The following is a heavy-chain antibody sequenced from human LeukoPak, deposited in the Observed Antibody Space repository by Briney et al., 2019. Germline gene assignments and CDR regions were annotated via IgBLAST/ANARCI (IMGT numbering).Heavy chain of an antibody. Sequence: PSETLSLTCAVYGGSFSGYYWSWLRQPPGKGLEWIGEINHSGSTNYNPSLKSRVTISVDTSKNQCSLKLSSVTAADTAVYYCARYSSSWYNYYYYGMDVWGQGSTVTVSS. D-gene: IGHD6-13*01. CDR3: ARYSSSWYNYYYYGMDV. V-gene: IGHV4-34*01. CDR2: INHSGST. J-gene: IGHJ6*02. CDR1: GGSFSGYY.